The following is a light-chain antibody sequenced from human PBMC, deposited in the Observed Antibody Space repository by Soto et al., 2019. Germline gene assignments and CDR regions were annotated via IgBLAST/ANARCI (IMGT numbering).Light chain of an antibody. J-gene: IGKJ3*01. CDR3: LQDYRYPLT. V-gene: IGKV1-6*01. Sequence: AIQMTQSPSSLSASVGDRVTITCRASRGIKNDLGWYQQKPGKAPKLLISGASTLQSGVPSRFSGGGSGTDFTLTISSLQPEDFATYYCLQDYRYPLTFGPGSKVDIK. CDR2: GAS. CDR1: RGIKND.